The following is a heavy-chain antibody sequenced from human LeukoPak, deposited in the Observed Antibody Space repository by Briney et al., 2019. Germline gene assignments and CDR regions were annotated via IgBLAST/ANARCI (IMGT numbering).Heavy chain of an antibody. CDR1: GYTFTGYY. Sequence: GASVKVSCKASGYTFTGYYMHWVRQAPGQGLEWMGWINPNSGGTNYAQKFQGRVTMTRGTSISTAYMELSRLRSDDTAVYYCARASGSYLNYFDYWGQGTLVTVSS. CDR2: INPNSGGT. CDR3: ARASGSYLNYFDY. J-gene: IGHJ4*02. D-gene: IGHD1-26*01. V-gene: IGHV1-2*02.